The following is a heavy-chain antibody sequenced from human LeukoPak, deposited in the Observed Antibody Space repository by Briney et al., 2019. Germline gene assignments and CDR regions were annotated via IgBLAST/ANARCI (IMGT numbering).Heavy chain of an antibody. CDR1: GYTFTSYD. CDR3: ARRPGLLYGFAFSWFDP. D-gene: IGHD2-2*02. V-gene: IGHV1-8*01. J-gene: IGHJ5*02. Sequence: ASVKVSCKASGYTFTSYDINWVRQATGQGLEWMGWMNPNSGNTGYAQKFQGRVTMTRNTSISTAYMELSSLRSEDTAVYYCARRPGLLYGFAFSWFDPWGQGTLVTVSS. CDR2: MNPNSGNT.